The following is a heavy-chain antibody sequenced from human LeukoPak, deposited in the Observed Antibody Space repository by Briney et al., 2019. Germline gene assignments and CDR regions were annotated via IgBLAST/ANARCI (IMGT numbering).Heavy chain of an antibody. J-gene: IGHJ4*02. D-gene: IGHD3-22*01. CDR1: GFTFSDYA. CDR2: SSDSGGST. Sequence: GGSLRLSCGASGFTFSDYAMSWVRQAPGKGLEWVSGSSDSGGSTYYADSVKGRFTISRDNSKNTLYLQMNSLRAEDTAVYYCAKRAVSGYYNFDYWGQGTLVTVSS. CDR3: AKRAVSGYYNFDY. V-gene: IGHV3-23*01.